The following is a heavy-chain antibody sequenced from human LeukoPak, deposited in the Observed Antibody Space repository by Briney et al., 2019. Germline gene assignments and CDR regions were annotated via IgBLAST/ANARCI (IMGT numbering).Heavy chain of an antibody. CDR2: IYYSGST. CDR3: ARLYYYDSSGYPGPRFDY. Sequence: PSETLSLTCTVSGGSISSSSYYWGWIRQPPGKGLEWIGSIYYSGSTYYNPSLKSRVTISVDTCKNQFSLKLSSVTAADTAVYYCARLYYYDSSGYPGPRFDYWGQGTLVTVSS. J-gene: IGHJ4*02. CDR1: GGSISSSSYY. V-gene: IGHV4-39*01. D-gene: IGHD3-22*01.